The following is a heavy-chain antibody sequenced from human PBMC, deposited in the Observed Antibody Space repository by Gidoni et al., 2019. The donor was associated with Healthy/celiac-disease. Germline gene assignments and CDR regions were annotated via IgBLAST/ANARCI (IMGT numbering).Heavy chain of an antibody. CDR2: IKSKTDGGTT. D-gene: IGHD3-22*01. J-gene: IGHJ3*02. Sequence: LSWVRQAPGKGLEWVGRIKSKTDGGTTDYAALVKGRFTISRDDSKNTLYLQMNSLKTEDTAVYYCTTEYYYDSSGYYWNDAFDIWGQGTMVTVSS. CDR3: TTEYYYDSSGYYWNDAFDI. V-gene: IGHV3-15*01.